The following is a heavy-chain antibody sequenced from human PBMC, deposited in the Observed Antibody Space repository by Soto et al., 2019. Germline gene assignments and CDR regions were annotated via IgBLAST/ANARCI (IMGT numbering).Heavy chain of an antibody. V-gene: IGHV3-30-3*01. D-gene: IGHD6-13*01. CDR3: ARDGRIAAAGAGECDP. CDR2: ISYDGSNK. CDR1: GFTFSSYA. Sequence: QVQLVESGGGVVQPGRSLRLSCAASGFTFSSYAMHWVRQAPGKGLEWVAVISYDGSNKYYADSVKGRFTISRDNSKNTLYLQMNSLRAEDTAVYYCARDGRIAAAGAGECDPWGQGTLVTVFS. J-gene: IGHJ5*02.